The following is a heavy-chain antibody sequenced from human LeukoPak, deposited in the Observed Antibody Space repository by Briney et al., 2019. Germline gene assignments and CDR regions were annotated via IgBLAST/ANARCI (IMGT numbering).Heavy chain of an antibody. V-gene: IGHV3-21*01. Sequence: KSGGSLRLSCAASGFTFSSYSMNWVRQAPGKGLEWVSSISSSSSYIYYADSVKGRFTISRDNAKNSLYLQMNSLRAEDTAVYYCAREPGEVVYATDAFDIWGQGTMVTVSS. J-gene: IGHJ3*02. CDR2: ISSSSSYI. D-gene: IGHD2-8*02. CDR1: GFTFSSYS. CDR3: AREPGEVVYATDAFDI.